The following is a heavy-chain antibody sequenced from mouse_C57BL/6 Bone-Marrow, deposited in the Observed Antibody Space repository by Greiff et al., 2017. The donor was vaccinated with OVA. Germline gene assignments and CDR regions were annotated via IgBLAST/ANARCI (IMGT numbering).Heavy chain of an antibody. Sequence: VQLKQSGPELVKPGASVKISCKASGYSFTGYYMNWVKQSPEKSLEWIGAINPSTGGTTYYQKFKAKATLTVDKSSSTAYMKIKSLTSEDSAVCYCARGGTSAVAYGGQGTLVTVSA. J-gene: IGHJ3*01. V-gene: IGHV1-42*01. CDR1: GYSFTGYY. D-gene: IGHD4-1*01. CDR2: INPSTGGT. CDR3: ARGGTSAVAY.